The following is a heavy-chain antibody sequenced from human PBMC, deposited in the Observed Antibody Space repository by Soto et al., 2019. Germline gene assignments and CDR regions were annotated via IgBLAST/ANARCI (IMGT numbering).Heavy chain of an antibody. CDR3: AKDLNGDFFFDY. Sequence: GGSLRLSCAASGFTFDDYAMHWVRQAPGKGLEWVSSISSSSSYIYYADSVKGRFTISRDNAKNSLYLQMNSLRAEDTALYYCAKDLNGDFFFDYWGQGTLVTVSS. V-gene: IGHV3-9*01. CDR1: GFTFDDYA. CDR2: ISSSSSYI. D-gene: IGHD4-17*01. J-gene: IGHJ4*02.